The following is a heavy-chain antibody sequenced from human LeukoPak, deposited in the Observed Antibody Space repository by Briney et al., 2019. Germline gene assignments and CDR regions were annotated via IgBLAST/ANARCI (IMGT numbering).Heavy chain of an antibody. CDR2: INPSGGST. CDR1: GYTFTSYY. V-gene: IGHV1-46*01. J-gene: IGHJ4*02. D-gene: IGHD7-27*01. CDR3: ARDWGTGDFDY. Sequence: ASVKVSCKASGYTFTSYYMHWVRQAPGQGLEWMGIINPSGGSTSYAQKFQGRVTMTRDTSTSTVYMELSSLRSEDTDVYYCARDWGTGDFDYWGQGTLVTVSS.